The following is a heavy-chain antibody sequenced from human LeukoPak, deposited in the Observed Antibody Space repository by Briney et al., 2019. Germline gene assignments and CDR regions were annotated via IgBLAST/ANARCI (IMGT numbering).Heavy chain of an antibody. CDR1: GFTFSSYG. CDR2: ISYDGSNK. V-gene: IGHV3-30*03. CDR3: ALTAPNYYDSSGSGTFDY. J-gene: IGHJ4*02. Sequence: PGGSLRLSCAASGFTFSSYGMHWVRQAPGKGLEWVAVISYDGSNKYYADSVKGRFTISGDNSKNTLYLQMNSLRAEDTAVYYCALTAPNYYDSSGSGTFDYWGQGTLVTVSS. D-gene: IGHD3-22*01.